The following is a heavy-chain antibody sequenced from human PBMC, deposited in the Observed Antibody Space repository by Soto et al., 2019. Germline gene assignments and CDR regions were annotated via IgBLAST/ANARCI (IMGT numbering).Heavy chain of an antibody. CDR1: GASISSDNW. D-gene: IGHD3-10*01. V-gene: IGHV4-4*02. CDR2: IYHSGST. CDR3: ARVSAATMLRGVIIN. J-gene: IGHJ4*02. Sequence: PSETLSLTCDVSGASISSDNWWGWVHQPPGKGLEWIGEIYHSGSTNYNPSLKSRVTISVDKSKNQFPLKLTSVTAADTAIYYCARVSAATMLRGVIINWGRGTLVTVSS.